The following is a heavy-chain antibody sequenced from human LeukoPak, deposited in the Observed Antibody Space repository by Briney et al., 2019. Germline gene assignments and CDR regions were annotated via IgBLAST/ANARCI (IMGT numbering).Heavy chain of an antibody. CDR2: INPNSGGT. D-gene: IGHD3/OR15-3a*01. CDR1: GYTFTGYY. Sequence: ASVKVSCKASGYTFTGYYMHWVRQAPGQGLEWMGWINPNSGGTNYAQKFQGWVTITRDTSISTAYMELSRLRSDDTAVYYCARGRFTDFLFDYWGQGTLVTVSS. J-gene: IGHJ4*02. CDR3: ARGRFTDFLFDY. V-gene: IGHV1-2*04.